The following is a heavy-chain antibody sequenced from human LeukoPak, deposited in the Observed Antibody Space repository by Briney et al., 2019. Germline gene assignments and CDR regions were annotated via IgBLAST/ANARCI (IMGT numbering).Heavy chain of an antibody. CDR1: RGSTSTYY. Sequence: SETLSLTCTVSRGSTSTYYWSWIRQPAGKGLEWIGRIYPSGNTNFNPSLMSRVTMSIDTSKNQFSLKLSSVTAADTAVYYCARLYDILGCFDPWGQGTLVTVSS. J-gene: IGHJ5*02. CDR2: IYPSGNT. CDR3: ARLYDILGCFDP. D-gene: IGHD3-9*01. V-gene: IGHV4-4*07.